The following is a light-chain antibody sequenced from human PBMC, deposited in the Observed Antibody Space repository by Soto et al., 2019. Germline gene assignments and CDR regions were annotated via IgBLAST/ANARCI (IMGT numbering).Light chain of an antibody. CDR1: SGHSSYA. Sequence: QPVLTQSPSASASLGASVKLTCTLSSGHSSYAIAWHQQQPEIGPRYLMKLNSDGSHPKGDGIPDRFSGSSSGTERYLTISSLQSEDEADYYCQSWGTGNVVSGGGTKLTVL. V-gene: IGLV4-69*01. CDR2: LNSDGSH. CDR3: QSWGTGNVV. J-gene: IGLJ2*01.